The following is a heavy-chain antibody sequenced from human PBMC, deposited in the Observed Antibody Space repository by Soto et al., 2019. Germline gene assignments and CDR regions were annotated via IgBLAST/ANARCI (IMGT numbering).Heavy chain of an antibody. CDR1: GFSLSDHY. CDR2: SRDEAQGYST. V-gene: IGHV3-72*01. Sequence: EVQLVESGGGLVQPGGSLRLSCAASGFSLSDHYIDWVRQAPGKGLEWVGRSRDEAQGYSTEYAASVKGRFTTSRDNSKNSVLLQMNSLKTEDTAVYYCVRAMYYTDSNGYTSCFDYWGQGTLVTVSS. D-gene: IGHD3-22*01. J-gene: IGHJ4*02. CDR3: VRAMYYTDSNGYTSCFDY.